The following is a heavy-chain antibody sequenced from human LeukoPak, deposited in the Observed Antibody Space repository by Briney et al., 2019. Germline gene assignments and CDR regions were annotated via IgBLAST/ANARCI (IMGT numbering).Heavy chain of an antibody. CDR1: GFAFSSYW. D-gene: IGHD3-10*01. CDR3: ARDLDGSGNYHWFDP. CDR2: INGDGSIT. Sequence: SGGSLRLSCAASGFAFSSYWMHWVRQAPGKGLVWISRINGDGSITTYADSVKGRFTISRDNAKNTLYLEMNSLRAEDMAVYYCARDLDGSGNYHWFDPWGQGTLVTVSS. V-gene: IGHV3-74*03. J-gene: IGHJ5*02.